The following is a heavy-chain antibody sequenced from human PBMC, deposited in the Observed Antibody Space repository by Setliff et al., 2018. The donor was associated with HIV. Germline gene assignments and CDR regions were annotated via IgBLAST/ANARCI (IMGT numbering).Heavy chain of an antibody. D-gene: IGHD3-3*01. CDR2: IHPSDFVT. Sequence: HGESLKISCKASGYTFTNYWIGWVRQMPGQGLEWIGVIHPSDFVTRYGPSFQGQVSISADRSITTAYLQWSSLKASDTAIYYCTRRRRAPGTEDLEAHWGKGTLVTVSS. CDR1: GYTFTNYW. J-gene: IGHJ4*02. V-gene: IGHV5-51*01. CDR3: TRRRRAPGTEDLEAH.